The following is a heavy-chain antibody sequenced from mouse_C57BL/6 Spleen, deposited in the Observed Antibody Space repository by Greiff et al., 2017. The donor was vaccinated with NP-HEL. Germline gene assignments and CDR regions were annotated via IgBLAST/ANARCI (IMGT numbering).Heavy chain of an antibody. Sequence: QVQLQQPGAELVRPGSSVKLSCKASGYTFTSYWMHWVKQRPIQGLEWIGNLYPSDSETHYNQKFKDKATLTVDKSSSTAYMQLSSLTSEDSAVYYCAEGYYGNFDVWGTGTTVTVSS. J-gene: IGHJ1*03. CDR1: GYTFTSYW. V-gene: IGHV1-52*01. CDR3: AEGYYGNFDV. CDR2: LYPSDSET. D-gene: IGHD1-1*01.